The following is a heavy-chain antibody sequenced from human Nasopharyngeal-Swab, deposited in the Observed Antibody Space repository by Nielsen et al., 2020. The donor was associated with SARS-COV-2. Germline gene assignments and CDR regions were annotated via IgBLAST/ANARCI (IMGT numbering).Heavy chain of an antibody. V-gene: IGHV3-30-3*01. Sequence: VRQAPGKGLEWVAVIPYDGSNKYYADSVKGRFTISRDNSKNTLYLQMNSLRAEDTAVYYCARDLSIAAASIWGQGTLVTVSS. CDR2: IPYDGSNK. CDR3: ARDLSIAAASI. J-gene: IGHJ4*02. D-gene: IGHD6-13*01.